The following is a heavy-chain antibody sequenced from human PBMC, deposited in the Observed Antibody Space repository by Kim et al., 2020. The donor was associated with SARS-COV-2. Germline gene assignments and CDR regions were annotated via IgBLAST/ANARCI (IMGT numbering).Heavy chain of an antibody. CDR3: ARVGYDYVWGSYRDYYYYYGMDV. V-gene: IGHV3-11*05. Sequence: GGSLRHSCAASGFTFSDYYMSWIRQAPGKGLEWVSYISSSSSYTNYADSVKGRFTISRDNAKNSLYLQMNSLRAEDTAVYYCARVGYDYVWGSYRDYYYYYGMDVWGQGPTVTVSS. CDR2: ISSSSSYT. J-gene: IGHJ6*02. D-gene: IGHD3-16*02. CDR1: GFTFSDYY.